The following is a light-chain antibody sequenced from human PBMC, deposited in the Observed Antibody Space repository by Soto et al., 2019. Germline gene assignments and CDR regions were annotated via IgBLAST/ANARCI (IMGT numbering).Light chain of an antibody. CDR2: GAS. CDR3: QQYGSSPPT. CDR1: QSVSSTY. Sequence: EIVLTQSPSTLSLSPGERATLSCRASQSVSSTYFAWYQQKPGQAPRLLIYGASSRATGIPDSFSGSGSGTDFTLTISRLEPEDFAVYYCQQYGSSPPTFGQGTKVDIK. V-gene: IGKV3-20*01. J-gene: IGKJ1*01.